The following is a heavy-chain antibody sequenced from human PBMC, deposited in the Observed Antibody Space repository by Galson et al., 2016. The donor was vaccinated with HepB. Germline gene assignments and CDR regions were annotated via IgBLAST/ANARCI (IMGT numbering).Heavy chain of an antibody. CDR3: VKYVGLDGFDY. J-gene: IGHJ4*02. D-gene: IGHD3/OR15-3a*01. V-gene: IGHV3-23*01. Sequence: SLRLSCAASGFTFSTYPMGWVRQAPGKGPEWVSGINAGGNNRYYSDSVKGRFAISRDNSKNTLYLQLDNLRGEDTAVYYCVKYVGLDGFDYRGQGTLVIVSS. CDR2: INAGGNNR. CDR1: GFTFSTYP.